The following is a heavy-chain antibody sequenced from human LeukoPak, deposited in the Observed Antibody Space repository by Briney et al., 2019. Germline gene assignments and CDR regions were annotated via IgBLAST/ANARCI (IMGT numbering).Heavy chain of an antibody. CDR2: ISAYNGNT. D-gene: IGHD3-22*01. CDR3: ARGTYYYDSSGYPTYNWFDP. Sequence: RGASVKVSYKASGYTFTSYGISWVRQAPGQGLEWMGWISAYNGNTNYAQKLQGRVTMTTDTSTSTAYMELRSLRSDDTAVYYCARGTYYYDSSGYPTYNWFDPWGQGTLVTVSS. V-gene: IGHV1-18*01. J-gene: IGHJ5*02. CDR1: GYTFTSYG.